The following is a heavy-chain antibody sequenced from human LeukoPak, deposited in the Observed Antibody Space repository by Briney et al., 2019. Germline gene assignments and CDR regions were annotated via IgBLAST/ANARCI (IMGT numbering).Heavy chain of an antibody. CDR2: INHSGST. CDR1: GGSFSGYY. V-gene: IGHV4-34*01. Sequence: PSETLSLTCAVCGGSFSGYYWSWIRQPPGKGLEWIGEINHSGSTNYNPSLKSRVTISVDASKNQFSLKLSSVTAADTAVYYCARNHRLGHGEFDYWGQGTLVTVSS. J-gene: IGHJ4*02. D-gene: IGHD6-25*01. CDR3: ARNHRLGHGEFDY.